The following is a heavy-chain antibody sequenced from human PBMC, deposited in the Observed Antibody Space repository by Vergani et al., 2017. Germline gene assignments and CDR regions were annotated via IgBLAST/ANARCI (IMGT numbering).Heavy chain of an antibody. Sequence: QVQLVQSGAEVKKPGASVKVSCKASGYTFTSYYMHWVRQAPGQGLEWMGLINPSGGSTSYAQKFQGRVTMTRDTSTSTVYMELSSLRSEDTAVYYCARVSAIAVAGTVFDYWGQGTLVTVSS. J-gene: IGHJ4*02. CDR1: GYTFTSYY. D-gene: IGHD6-19*01. CDR2: INPSGGST. CDR3: ARVSAIAVAGTVFDY. V-gene: IGHV1-46*03.